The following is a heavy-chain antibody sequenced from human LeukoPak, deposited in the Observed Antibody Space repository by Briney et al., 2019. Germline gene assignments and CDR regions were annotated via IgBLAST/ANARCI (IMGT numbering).Heavy chain of an antibody. Sequence: ASVKLSCNCSGYIFTDHCMHWVRQAPGQGLEWMGWINPNNGGTKSAQKFQGRVTMTRDTSISTAYMELSSLRSDDTAIYYCARGAKQHRLAHFDDGGQGTLVTVSS. CDR2: INPNNGGT. D-gene: IGHD2-21*01. CDR3: ARGAKQHRLAHFDD. CDR1: GYIFTDHC. J-gene: IGHJ4*02. V-gene: IGHV1-2*02.